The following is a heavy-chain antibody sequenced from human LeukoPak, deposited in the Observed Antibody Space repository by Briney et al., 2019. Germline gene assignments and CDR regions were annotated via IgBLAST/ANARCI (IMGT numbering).Heavy chain of an antibody. CDR2: IYTSGST. Sequence: SETLSLTCTVSGGSISSGSYYWSWIRQPAGKGLEWIGRIYTSGSTNYNPSLKSRVTMSVDTSKNQFSLKLSSVTAADTAVYYCARGVLRYFDWLSEFDPWGQGTLVTVSS. V-gene: IGHV4-61*02. J-gene: IGHJ5*02. CDR1: GGSISSGSYY. CDR3: ARGVLRYFDWLSEFDP. D-gene: IGHD3-9*01.